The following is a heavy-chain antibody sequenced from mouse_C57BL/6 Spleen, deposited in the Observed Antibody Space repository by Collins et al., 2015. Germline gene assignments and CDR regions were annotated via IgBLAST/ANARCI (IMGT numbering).Heavy chain of an antibody. CDR2: INPSDSYT. D-gene: IGHD1-1*01. CDR3: TRKITTVVPTPYYFDY. CDR1: GYTFTNCW. V-gene: IGHV1S127*01. J-gene: IGHJ2*01. Sequence: QVQLQQPGAELVKPGASVMMSCKASGYTFTNCWMHWVKQRPGQGLEWIGVINPSDSYTSYNQKFKGKATLTVDTSSSTAYMQLSSLTSEDSAVYYCTRKITTVVPTPYYFDYWGQGTTLTVSS.